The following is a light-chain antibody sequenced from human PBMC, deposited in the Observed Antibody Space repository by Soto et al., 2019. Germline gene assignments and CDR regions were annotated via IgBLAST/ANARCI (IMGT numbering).Light chain of an antibody. J-gene: IGLJ1*01. CDR1: RSNIGSNY. V-gene: IGLV1-47*01. CDR2: RNN. Sequence: QSVLTQPPSASGTPGQRVTISCSGSRSNIGSNYVYWYQQLPGTAPKLLIYRNNQRPSGVPDRFSGSKSGTSASLAISGLRYEDEADDYCAAWDDGLSGYVFGTGTKLTVL. CDR3: AAWDDGLSGYV.